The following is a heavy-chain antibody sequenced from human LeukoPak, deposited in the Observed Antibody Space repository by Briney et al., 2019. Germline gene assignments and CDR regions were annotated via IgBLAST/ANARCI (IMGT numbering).Heavy chain of an antibody. J-gene: IGHJ4*02. CDR2: IYYSGST. CDR3: ARRTLIRRSIFGVGYFDY. Sequence: SETLSLTCAVYGGSFSGYYWSWIRQPPGKGLEWIGYIYYSGSTNYNPSLKSRVTISVDTSKNQFSLKLSSVTAADTAVYYCARRTLIRRSIFGVGYFDYWGQGTLVTVSS. V-gene: IGHV4-59*01. CDR1: GGSFSGYY. D-gene: IGHD3-3*01.